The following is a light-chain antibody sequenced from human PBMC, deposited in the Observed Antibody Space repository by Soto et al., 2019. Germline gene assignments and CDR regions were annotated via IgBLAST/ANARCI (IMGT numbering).Light chain of an antibody. CDR3: QQLNSYPIT. V-gene: IGKV1-9*01. Sequence: IQLTQSPSSLSASLGDRVTITCRASQGIRSYLAWYQQKPGKAPKVLIYTAPSLQSGAPSGLSASGSGTDFTLTISSLQPEDFETYYCQQLNSYPITFGQGTRLEIK. CDR2: TAP. CDR1: QGIRSY. J-gene: IGKJ5*01.